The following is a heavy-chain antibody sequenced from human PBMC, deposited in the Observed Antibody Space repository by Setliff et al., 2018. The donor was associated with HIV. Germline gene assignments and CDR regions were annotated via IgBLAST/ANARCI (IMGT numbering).Heavy chain of an antibody. CDR1: GFTFGDYA. CDR3: SARYSYGPQFDY. J-gene: IGHJ4*02. Sequence: PGGSLRLSCTASGFTFGDYAMNWVRQAPGKGLEWVGFIRSKAYGGTTEYAASVKGRFTISRDDSKGIAYLQMNSLKTEDTAMYYCSARYSYGPQFDYWGQGTLVTAPQ. V-gene: IGHV3-49*04. CDR2: IRSKAYGGTT. D-gene: IGHD5-18*01.